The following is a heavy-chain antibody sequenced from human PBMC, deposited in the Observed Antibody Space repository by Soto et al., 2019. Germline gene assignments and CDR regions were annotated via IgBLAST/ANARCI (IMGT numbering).Heavy chain of an antibody. V-gene: IGHV1-69*06. J-gene: IGHJ3*02. CDR2: IIPIFGTA. CDR3: ARVRCTSGSSGGHAFDI. CDR1: GGTFSSYA. Sequence: QVQLVQSGAEVKKPGSAVKVSCKASGGTFSSYAISWVRQAPGQGLEWMGGIIPIFGTANYAQKFQGRVTITADKSTSTAYMELSSLRSEDTAVYYCARVRCTSGSSGGHAFDIWGQGTMVTVSS. D-gene: IGHD6-19*01.